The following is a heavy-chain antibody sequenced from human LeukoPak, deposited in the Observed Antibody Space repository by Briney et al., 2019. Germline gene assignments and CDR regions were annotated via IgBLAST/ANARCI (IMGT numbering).Heavy chain of an antibody. CDR1: GFTFSSYE. J-gene: IGHJ4*02. V-gene: IGHV3-48*03. CDR2: ISSRGRSI. D-gene: IGHD2-15*01. CDR3: ARDFGSCSGGECDYFDY. Sequence: PGGSLRLSCAASGFTFSSYEMNWVRQAPGKGVEWVSYISSRGRSIYSAGSVKGRFTISRDNAKNSLYLLLNSLRAEDTAVYYCARDFGSCSGGECDYFDYWGQGTLVTVSS.